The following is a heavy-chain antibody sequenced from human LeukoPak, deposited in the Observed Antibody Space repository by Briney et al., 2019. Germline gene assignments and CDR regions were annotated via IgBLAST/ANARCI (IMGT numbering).Heavy chain of an antibody. J-gene: IGHJ4*02. CDR2: IYSGGST. V-gene: IGHV3-66*01. D-gene: IGHD3-22*01. CDR1: GFTFSRYA. CDR3: ARDQRYYYDSSGYYV. Sequence: GGSLRLSCVASGFTFSRYAMSWVRQAPGKGLEWVSVIYSGGSTYYADSVKGRFTISRDNSKNTLYLQMNSLRAEDTAVYYCARDQRYYYDSSGYYVWGQGTLVTVSS.